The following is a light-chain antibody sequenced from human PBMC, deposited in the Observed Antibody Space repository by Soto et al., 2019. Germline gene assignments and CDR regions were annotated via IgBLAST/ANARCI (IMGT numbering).Light chain of an antibody. CDR3: QQYSTLPHT. J-gene: IGKJ2*01. Sequence: ESVLTQSPGTLSLSPGERATLSCRTSQSVTTSFFAWYQQRPGQAPRLLIYGISSRATGIPDRCSGSGSGTDFTLTITRLEPEDFVVYYCQQYSTLPHTFGQGTKLEVK. V-gene: IGKV3-20*01. CDR1: QSVTTSF. CDR2: GIS.